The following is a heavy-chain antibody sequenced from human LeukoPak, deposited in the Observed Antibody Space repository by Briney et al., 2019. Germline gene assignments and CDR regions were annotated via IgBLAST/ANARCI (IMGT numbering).Heavy chain of an antibody. CDR1: GGSISSGGYY. J-gene: IGHJ2*01. V-gene: IGHV4-31*03. CDR3: ARAPQPTSYGDYGKRYFDL. CDR2: IYYSGST. D-gene: IGHD4-17*01. Sequence: SETLSLTCTVSGGSISSGGYYWSWIRQHPGKGLEWIGYIYYSGSTYYNPSLKSRVTISVDTSKNQFSLKLTSVTAADTAVYYCARAPQPTSYGDYGKRYFDLWGRGTLVTVSS.